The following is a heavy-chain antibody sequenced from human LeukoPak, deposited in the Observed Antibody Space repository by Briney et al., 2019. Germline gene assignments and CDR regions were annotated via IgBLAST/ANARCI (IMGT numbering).Heavy chain of an antibody. J-gene: IGHJ6*03. D-gene: IGHD3-10*01. CDR2: INPSGGST. CDR3: ARGPSITMVRGGQSYYYMDV. V-gene: IGHV1-46*01. Sequence: GASVRVSCKASGYTFTSYYLHWVRQAPGQGLEWMGLINPSGGSTNNAQKFQGRVTMTMDTSTSTVYMELSSLRSEDTAVYYCARGPSITMVRGGQSYYYMDVWGKGTTVTISS. CDR1: GYTFTSYY.